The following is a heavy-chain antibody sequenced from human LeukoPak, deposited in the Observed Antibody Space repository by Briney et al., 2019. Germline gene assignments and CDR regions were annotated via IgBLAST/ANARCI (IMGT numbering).Heavy chain of an antibody. CDR3: AKDQQVGAAAYYFDA. CDR2: TANDGKDK. CDR1: GFTFSSYG. J-gene: IGHJ4*02. V-gene: IGHV3-30*18. Sequence: SAGSLRLSCAASGFTFSSYGLDWVRQAPGKGLEWVAVTANDGKDKKYADSVKGRLTISRDNSKSTLYLQMNSLRAEDTAVYYCAKDQQVGAAAYYFDAWGQGTLVTVSS. D-gene: IGHD6-13*01.